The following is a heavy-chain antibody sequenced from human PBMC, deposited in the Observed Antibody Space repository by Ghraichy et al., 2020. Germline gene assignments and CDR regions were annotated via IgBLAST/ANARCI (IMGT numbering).Heavy chain of an antibody. CDR3: ATLSFLYCSGGSCYSDDAFDI. D-gene: IGHD2-15*01. CDR2: IYPGDSDT. Sequence: GESLNISCKGSGYSFTSYWIGWVRQMPGKGLEWMGIIYPGDSDTRYSPSFQGQVTISADKSISTAYLQWSSLKASDTAMYYCATLSFLYCSGGSCYSDDAFDIWGQGTMVTVSS. J-gene: IGHJ3*02. V-gene: IGHV5-51*01. CDR1: GYSFTSYW.